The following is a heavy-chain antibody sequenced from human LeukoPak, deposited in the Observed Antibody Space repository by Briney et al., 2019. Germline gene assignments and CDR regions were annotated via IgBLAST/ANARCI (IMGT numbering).Heavy chain of an antibody. CDR1: GFTLTSYG. J-gene: IGHJ4*02. Sequence: GGSLRLSCAASGFTLTSYGMHWVRQAPGKGLEWVAFIQYDGSNKNYADSVKGRFTISRDYSKSTLYLQMNSLRAEDTAVYYCAKGGNYYDSSGYYMPPYFDYWGQGTLVTVSS. CDR2: IQYDGSNK. CDR3: AKGGNYYDSSGYYMPPYFDY. D-gene: IGHD3-22*01. V-gene: IGHV3-30*02.